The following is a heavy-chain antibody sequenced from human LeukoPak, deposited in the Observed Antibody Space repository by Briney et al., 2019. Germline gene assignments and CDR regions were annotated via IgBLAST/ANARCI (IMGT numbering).Heavy chain of an antibody. J-gene: IGHJ6*03. CDR2: IKQDGSEK. Sequence: GGSLRLSCAASGFTFSSYWMSWVRQAPGKGLEWVANIKQDGSEKYYVDSVKGRFTISRDNAKNSLYLQMNSLRAEDTAAYYCATLPRYSSPPYYYYYYMDVWGKGTTVTVSS. CDR1: GFTFSSYW. CDR3: ATLPRYSSPPYYYYYYMDV. V-gene: IGHV3-7*01. D-gene: IGHD6-13*01.